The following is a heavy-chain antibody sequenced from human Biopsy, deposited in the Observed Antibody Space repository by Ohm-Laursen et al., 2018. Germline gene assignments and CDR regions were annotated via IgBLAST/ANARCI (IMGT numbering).Heavy chain of an antibody. CDR2: SRNKANSYTS. Sequence: SLRLSCAASGFTFSDHYMEWVRQAPGKGLEWVGRSRNKANSYTSVYAASVKGRFTISRDESETSMFLQMSGLKTEGTAVYYCARMFVRPGACSGGTCYPGDDYWGQGTLVTVSS. V-gene: IGHV3-72*01. J-gene: IGHJ4*02. CDR1: GFTFSDHY. D-gene: IGHD2-15*01. CDR3: ARMFVRPGACSGGTCYPGDDY.